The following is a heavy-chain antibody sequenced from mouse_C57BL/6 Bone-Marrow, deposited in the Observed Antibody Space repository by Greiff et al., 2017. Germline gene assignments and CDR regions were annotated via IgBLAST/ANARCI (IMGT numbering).Heavy chain of an antibody. D-gene: IGHD2-3*01. CDR1: GYSITSGYY. Sequence: EVQLQQSGPGLVKPSQSLSLTCSVTGYSITSGYYWNWIRQFPGNKLEWMGYISYDGSNNYNPSLKNRISITRDTSKNQFFLKLNSVTTEDTATYYCARFFYDGSFDYWGQGTTLTVSS. CDR3: ARFFYDGSFDY. CDR2: ISYDGSN. V-gene: IGHV3-6*01. J-gene: IGHJ2*01.